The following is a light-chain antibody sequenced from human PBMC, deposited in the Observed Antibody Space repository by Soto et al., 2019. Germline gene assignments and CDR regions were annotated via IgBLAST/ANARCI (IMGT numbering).Light chain of an antibody. Sequence: QPVLTQSSSASASLGSSVKITCTLSSGHSSDIIAWHQQQQGKAHRYLMRLEGSGSYNKGSGVPDRFSGSSAGADRYLTIANHQFEDEADYYYETGDGNTRVFAGGTKLTVL. V-gene: IGLV4-60*02. J-gene: IGLJ3*02. CDR1: SGHSSDI. CDR2: LEGSGSY. CDR3: ETGDGNTRV.